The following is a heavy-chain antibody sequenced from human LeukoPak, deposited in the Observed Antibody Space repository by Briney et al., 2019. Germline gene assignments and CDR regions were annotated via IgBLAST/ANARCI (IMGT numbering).Heavy chain of an antibody. CDR3: AREARSGYFD. CDR2: ISSSSSYI. CDR1: GFTLSSYS. V-gene: IGHV3-21*01. D-gene: IGHD3-9*01. Sequence: GGSLRLSCAASGFTLSSYSMNWVRQAPGKGLEWVSSISSSSSYIYYADSVKGRFTISRDNAKNSLYLQMNSLRAEDTAVYYCAREARSGYFDWGQGTLVTVSS. J-gene: IGHJ4*02.